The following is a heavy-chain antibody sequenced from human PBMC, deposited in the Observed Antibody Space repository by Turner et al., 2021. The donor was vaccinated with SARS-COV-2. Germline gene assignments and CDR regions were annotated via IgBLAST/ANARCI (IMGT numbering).Heavy chain of an antibody. Sequence: QVQLVQSGAEMKKPGASVKVSCRASGYTFTAYRLLWVRQAPGHGLEWMGWISPYNGNTNYAQKLQGRVTMTADTSTTTAYMELRSLRSDDTAVYYCAREGVAGFDYWGQGTLVTVSS. D-gene: IGHD6-19*01. V-gene: IGHV1-18*04. CDR3: AREGVAGFDY. CDR2: ISPYNGNT. J-gene: IGHJ4*02. CDR1: GYTFTAYR.